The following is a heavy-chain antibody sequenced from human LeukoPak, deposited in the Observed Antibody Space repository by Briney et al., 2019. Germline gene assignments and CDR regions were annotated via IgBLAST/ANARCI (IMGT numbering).Heavy chain of an antibody. J-gene: IGHJ2*01. CDR3: ARYPFYGDSWYFDL. V-gene: IGHV4-59*01. CDR2: IYYSGST. D-gene: IGHD4-17*01. CDR1: GGSISSYY. Sequence: PSETLSLTCTVSGGSISSYYWGWIRQPPGKGLEWIGYIYYSGSTNYNPSLKSRVTISVDTSKDQFSLKLSSVTAADTAVYYCARYPFYGDSWYFDLWGRGTLVTVSS.